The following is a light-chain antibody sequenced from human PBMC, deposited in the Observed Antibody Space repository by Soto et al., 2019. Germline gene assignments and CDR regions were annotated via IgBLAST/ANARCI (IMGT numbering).Light chain of an antibody. CDR2: DAS. J-gene: IGKJ4*01. CDR3: QQRSNWPLT. CDR1: QSVSSY. V-gene: IGKV3-11*01. Sequence: EIVLTQSPATLSLSPGERATLSCRASQSVSSYLAWYQQKPGQAPRLLIYDASNRATGIPARFSGSVSGTDFTLTLSSLEPEDFAVYYCQQRSNWPLTFGGGTKVEIK.